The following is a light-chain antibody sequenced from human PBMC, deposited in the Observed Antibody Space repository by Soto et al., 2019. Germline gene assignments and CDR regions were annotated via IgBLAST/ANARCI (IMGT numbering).Light chain of an antibody. CDR2: EDN. J-gene: IGLJ1*01. Sequence: QSVLTQAPSVSAAPGQKVTISCSGSSSNIGTNYVSWYQHLPGTATRLLIYEDNKRPSGIPDRFSGSESGTSDTLGITGLQTGDEADYYCGTWDRSLTTSYVFGPGTKVTVL. V-gene: IGLV1-51*02. CDR3: GTWDRSLTTSYV. CDR1: SSNIGTNY.